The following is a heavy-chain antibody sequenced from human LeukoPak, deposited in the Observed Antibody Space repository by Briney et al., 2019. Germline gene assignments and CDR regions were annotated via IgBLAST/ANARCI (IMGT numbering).Heavy chain of an antibody. CDR3: ARLGPLHYGDPGWFDP. CDR2: IYYSGST. V-gene: IGHV4-61*05. J-gene: IGHJ5*02. CDR1: GGSISSSSYY. Sequence: PSETLSLTCTVSGGSISSSSYYWGWIRQPPGKGLEWIGYIYYSGSTNYNPSLKSRVTISVDTSKNQFSLKLSSVTAADTAVYYCARLGPLHYGDPGWFDPWGQGTLVTVSS. D-gene: IGHD4-17*01.